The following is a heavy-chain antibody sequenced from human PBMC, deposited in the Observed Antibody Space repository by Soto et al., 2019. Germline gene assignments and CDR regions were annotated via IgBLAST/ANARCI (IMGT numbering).Heavy chain of an antibody. J-gene: IGHJ5*01. D-gene: IGHD5-18*01. CDR1: GFTFSSYW. CDR3: ARGYSVDS. Sequence: EVQLVESGGDLVQPGGSLRLSCAASGFTFSSYWMTWVRQAPGKGLEWVANIKRSGSETYYVDSVKGRFTISRDDAKNVVYLQMNTLRAEDTAVYFCARGYSVDSWGQGTLVTVSS. CDR2: IKRSGSET. V-gene: IGHV3-7*03.